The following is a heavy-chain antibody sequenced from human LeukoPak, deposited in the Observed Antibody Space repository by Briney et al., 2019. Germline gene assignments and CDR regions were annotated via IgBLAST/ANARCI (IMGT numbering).Heavy chain of an antibody. CDR1: GGSLSSGGYS. Sequence: PSQTLSLTCAVSGGSLSSGGYSWSWIRQSPGKGLEWIGYIYHSGSTYYNPSLKRRVTISVDRSKNQFSLKLSSVTAADTAVYYCARGARGYSYGYVYWGQGTLVTVSS. CDR3: ARGARGYSYGYVY. V-gene: IGHV4-30-2*06. D-gene: IGHD5-18*01. J-gene: IGHJ4*02. CDR2: IYHSGST.